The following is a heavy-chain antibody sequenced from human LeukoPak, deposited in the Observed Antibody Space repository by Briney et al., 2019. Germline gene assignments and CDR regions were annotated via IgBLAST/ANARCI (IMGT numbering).Heavy chain of an antibody. D-gene: IGHD4/OR15-4a*01. V-gene: IGHV3-43*01. J-gene: IGHJ4*02. CDR1: GFTFDDYE. CDR3: TRDTDYGTATNYFDS. Sequence: GGSLRLSCAASGFTFDDYEMHWVRQAPGKGLEWVALISWEGHTTYYADSVRGRFTISRDNSKNSLYLQMNSLRTEDTAFYYCTRDTDYGTATNYFDSWGQGTLVSVSS. CDR2: ISWEGHTT.